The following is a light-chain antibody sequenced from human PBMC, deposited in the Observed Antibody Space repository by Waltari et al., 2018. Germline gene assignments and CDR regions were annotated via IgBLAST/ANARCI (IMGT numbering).Light chain of an antibody. CDR1: SSNIGSNT. V-gene: IGLV1-44*01. CDR2: SNN. CDR3: EACDDRLNGRV. J-gene: IGLJ3*02. Sequence: QSGLTQSSSVSGTPGQRVTISCSGSSSNIGSNTVNWYQQLPGTAPKLLIYSNNQGPSGVPERFSGSKSGTSASLAISGLQSEDEADYYCEACDDRLNGRVFGGGTKLTVL.